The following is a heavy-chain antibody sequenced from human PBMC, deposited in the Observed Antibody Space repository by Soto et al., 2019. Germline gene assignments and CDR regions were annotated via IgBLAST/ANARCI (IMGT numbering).Heavy chain of an antibody. CDR1: GGSFSGYY. D-gene: IGHD6-19*01. J-gene: IGHJ6*02. CDR3: ARDRYSSGWSQGPLYYYYGMDV. CDR2: INHSGST. Sequence: SATLSLTCAVYGGSFSGYYWSWIRQPPGKGLEWIGEINHSGSTNYNPSLKSRVTISVDTSKNQFSLKLSSVTAADTAVYYCARDRYSSGWSQGPLYYYYGMDVWGQGTTVT. V-gene: IGHV4-34*01.